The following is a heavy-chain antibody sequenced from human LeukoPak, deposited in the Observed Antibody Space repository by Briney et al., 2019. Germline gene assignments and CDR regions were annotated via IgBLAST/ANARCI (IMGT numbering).Heavy chain of an antibody. CDR2: ISGSGGST. D-gene: IGHD6-19*01. J-gene: IGHJ4*02. CDR3: AKGVYSSGHVSAPSDY. V-gene: IGHV3-23*01. CDR1: GFTFSSYA. Sequence: GGSLRLSCAASGFTFSSYAMSWVRQAPGKGLEWVSAISGSGGSTYYADSVKGRFTISRDNSKNTLYLQMNSLRAEDTAVYYCAKGVYSSGHVSAPSDYWGQGTLVTVSS.